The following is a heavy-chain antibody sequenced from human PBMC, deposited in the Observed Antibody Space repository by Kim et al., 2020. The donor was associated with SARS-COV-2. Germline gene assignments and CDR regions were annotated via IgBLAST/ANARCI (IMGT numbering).Heavy chain of an antibody. J-gene: IGHJ6*02. D-gene: IGHD6-13*01. Sequence: KGRFTISRDNSKDTLYLQMHSLRAEDTAVYYCARDRGWSAATGFYYGMDVWGQGTTVTVSS. V-gene: IGHV3-66*01. CDR3: ARDRGWSAATGFYYGMDV.